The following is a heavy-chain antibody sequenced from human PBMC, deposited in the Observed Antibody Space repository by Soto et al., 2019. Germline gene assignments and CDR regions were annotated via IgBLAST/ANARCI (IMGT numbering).Heavy chain of an antibody. J-gene: IGHJ4*02. CDR3: AKDRARTTYFDY. D-gene: IGHD4-4*01. V-gene: IGHV1-2*02. CDR1: GYPVTAYY. CDR2: INPATGAA. Sequence: QLHLVQSGAVVKKPGASVTVSCSASGYPVTAYYMHWVRQAPGRGLEWMGGINPATGAAKYTQTFQGRVTMTRDTSTSTVFMELSGLTSEDTAVFYCAKDRARTTYFDYWGQGTLVTV.